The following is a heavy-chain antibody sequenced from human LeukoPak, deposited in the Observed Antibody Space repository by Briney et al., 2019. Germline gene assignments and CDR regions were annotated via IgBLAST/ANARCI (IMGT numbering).Heavy chain of an antibody. V-gene: IGHV3-30*04. Sequence: QPGGSLRLSCAASGFTFSSYAMHWVRQAPGKGLEWVAVISYDGSNKYYADSVKGRFTISRDNSKNTLYLQMNSLRAEDTAVYYCARAVVAYPDYWGQGTLVTVSS. CDR1: GFTFSSYA. J-gene: IGHJ4*02. CDR2: ISYDGSNK. D-gene: IGHD2-21*01. CDR3: ARAVVAYPDY.